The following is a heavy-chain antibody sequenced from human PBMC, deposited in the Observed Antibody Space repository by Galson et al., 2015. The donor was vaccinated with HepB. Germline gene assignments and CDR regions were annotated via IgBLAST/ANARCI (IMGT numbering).Heavy chain of an antibody. Sequence: LSLTCTVSGGSISSGGYYWNWIRQYPGKGLEWIGYTYYSGTTYYNPSLKSRITISADTSKNQFSLEVTSVTAADTAIYYCARVTVYSSTWSCFDNWGQGILVAGSS. CDR2: TYYSGTT. D-gene: IGHD6-13*01. CDR1: GGSISSGGYY. CDR3: ARVTVYSSTWSCFDN. J-gene: IGHJ4*02. V-gene: IGHV4-31*03.